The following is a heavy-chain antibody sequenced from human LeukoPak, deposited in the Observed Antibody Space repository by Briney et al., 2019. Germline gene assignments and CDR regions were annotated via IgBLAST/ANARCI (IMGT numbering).Heavy chain of an antibody. CDR3: ARDDTVTTRVGFID. CDR1: GFIFNTYT. Sequence: GGSLRLSCTTSGFIFNTYTMNWVRQAPGKGLEWVSHISSGTISYTDSVKGRFSISRDTAKNSLYLQMNSLRAEDTAVYYCARDDTVTTRVGFIDWGQGTLVTVSS. J-gene: IGHJ4*02. CDR2: ISSGTI. V-gene: IGHV3-48*01. D-gene: IGHD4-17*01.